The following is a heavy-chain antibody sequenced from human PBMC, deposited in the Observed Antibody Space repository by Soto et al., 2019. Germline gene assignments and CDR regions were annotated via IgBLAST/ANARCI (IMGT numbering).Heavy chain of an antibody. J-gene: IGHJ5*02. Sequence: NPSETLSLTCTVSGGSISSYYWSWIRQPPGKGLEWIGYIYYSGSTNYNPSLKSRVTISVDTSKNQFSLKLSSVTAADTAVYYCARAYYYDSPWFDPWGQGTLVTVSS. CDR1: GGSISSYY. CDR2: IYYSGST. CDR3: ARAYYYDSPWFDP. V-gene: IGHV4-59*01. D-gene: IGHD3-22*01.